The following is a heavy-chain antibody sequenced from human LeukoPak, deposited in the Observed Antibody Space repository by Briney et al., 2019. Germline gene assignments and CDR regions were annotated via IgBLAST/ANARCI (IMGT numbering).Heavy chain of an antibody. V-gene: IGHV4-59*01. D-gene: IGHD2-21*01. Sequence: SEPLSLPCTISGHPISSYYWRWLRQPPGKGRQWLGNMFYNGNTNYTPSLKGRLTMSIDTSKNQFYLKLISVTAADTAVYYCARDLRLIRDDALDVWGQGTTVTVSS. J-gene: IGHJ6*02. CDR1: GHPISSYY. CDR2: MFYNGNT. CDR3: ARDLRLIRDDALDV.